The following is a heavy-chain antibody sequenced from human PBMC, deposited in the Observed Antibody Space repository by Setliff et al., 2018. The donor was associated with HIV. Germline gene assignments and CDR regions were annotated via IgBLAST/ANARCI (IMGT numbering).Heavy chain of an antibody. CDR3: AIGYGYGQGCFDH. Sequence: SETLSLTCIVSGYSVSSGYYWGWIRQPPGKGLQWIGAMYDSETTYYNPSLKSRVTMSVDASRNRFSLKLSSVTAADTAIYYCAIGYGYGQGCFDHWGQGIRVTVSS. V-gene: IGHV4-38-2*02. D-gene: IGHD2-2*03. CDR2: MYDSETT. J-gene: IGHJ4*02. CDR1: GYSVSSGYY.